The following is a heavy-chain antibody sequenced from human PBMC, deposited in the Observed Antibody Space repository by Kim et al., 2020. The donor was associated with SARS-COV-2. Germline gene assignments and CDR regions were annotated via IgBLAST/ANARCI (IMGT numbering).Heavy chain of an antibody. CDR1: GFTFSSYG. D-gene: IGHD1-7*01. J-gene: IGHJ5*02. Sequence: GGSLRLSCAASGFTFSSYGMHWVRQAPGKGLEWVAVIWYDGSNKYYADSVKGRFTISRDNSKNTLYLQMNSLRAEDTAVYYCARRPLNWNYIPNWFDPWGQGTLVTVSS. V-gene: IGHV3-33*01. CDR3: ARRPLNWNYIPNWFDP. CDR2: IWYDGSNK.